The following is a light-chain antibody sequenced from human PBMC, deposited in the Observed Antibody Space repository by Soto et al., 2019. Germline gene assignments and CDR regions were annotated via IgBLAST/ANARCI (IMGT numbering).Light chain of an antibody. CDR2: DDS. CDR1: SNDFGGYNY. V-gene: IGLV2-14*03. Sequence: QSALTQPASVSGSPGQSITISCAGISNDFGGYNYVSWYQQHPGRVPKLLIYDDSNRPSGVSNRFSGSKSGNTASLTISGLQAEDEADYYCAPYTYTSTYVFGIGTKVTVL. J-gene: IGLJ1*01. CDR3: APYTYTSTYV.